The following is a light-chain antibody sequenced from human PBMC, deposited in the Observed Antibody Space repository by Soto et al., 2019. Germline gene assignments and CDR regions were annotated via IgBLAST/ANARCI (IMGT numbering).Light chain of an antibody. Sequence: EVVWILNPRTLSLSPGERATLSCRASQSVSSSYLAWYQQKPGQAPRLLIYGASNRATGIPDRFSGSGSGTDFTLTISILEPEDFARYCSKDYGSPPSPFAEGTRV. CDR2: GAS. J-gene: IGKJ1*01. V-gene: IGKV3-20*01. CDR1: QSVSSSY. CDR3: KDYGSPPSP.